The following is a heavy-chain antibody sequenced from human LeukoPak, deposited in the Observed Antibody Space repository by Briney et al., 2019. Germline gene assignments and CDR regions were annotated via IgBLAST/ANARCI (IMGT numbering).Heavy chain of an antibody. J-gene: IGHJ4*02. CDR1: GGSFSGYY. V-gene: IGHV4-34*01. D-gene: IGHD6-19*01. CDR2: INHSGST. Sequence: SETLSLTCAVYGGSFSGYYWSWIRQPPGKGLEWIGEINHSGSTNYNPSLKSRVTISVDTSKNQFSLKLSSVTAADTAVYYCARYRSGWYRDFDYWGQGTLVTVSS. CDR3: ARYRSGWYRDFDY.